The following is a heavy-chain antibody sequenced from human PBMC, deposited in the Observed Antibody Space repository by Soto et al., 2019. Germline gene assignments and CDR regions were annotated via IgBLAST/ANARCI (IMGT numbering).Heavy chain of an antibody. D-gene: IGHD3-9*01. V-gene: IGHV1-46*01. CDR1: GYTFTSYY. CDR3: ARVGMERYFDWLSLRRYYYYGMDV. Sequence: QVQLVQSGAEVKKPGASVKVSCKASGYTFTSYYMHWVRQAPGQGLEWMGIINPSGGSTSYAQKFQGRVTMTRDTSTSTVYMELSSLRSEDTAVYYCARVGMERYFDWLSLRRYYYYGMDVW. J-gene: IGHJ6*01. CDR2: INPSGGST.